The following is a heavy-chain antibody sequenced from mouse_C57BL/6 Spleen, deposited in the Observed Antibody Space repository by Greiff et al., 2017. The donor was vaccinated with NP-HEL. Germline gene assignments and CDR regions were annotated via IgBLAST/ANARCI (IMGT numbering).Heavy chain of an antibody. CDR3: ARGGTYYAMGY. CDR1: GYAFSSYW. Sequence: QVQLQQSGAELVKPGASVKISCKASGYAFSSYWMNWVKQRPGKGLEWIGQIYPGDGDTNYNGKFKGKATLTADKSSSTAYLQLSSLTSEDSAVYCCARGGTYYAMGYWGQGTSVTVAS. D-gene: IGHD3-3*01. J-gene: IGHJ4*01. CDR2: IYPGDGDT. V-gene: IGHV1-80*01.